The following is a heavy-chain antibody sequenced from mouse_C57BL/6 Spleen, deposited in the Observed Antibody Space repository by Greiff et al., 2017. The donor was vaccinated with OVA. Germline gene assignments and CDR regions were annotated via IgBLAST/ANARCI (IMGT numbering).Heavy chain of an antibody. CDR1: GYAFSSYW. J-gene: IGHJ4*01. CDR3: ARGIYDGYYDALDY. V-gene: IGHV1-80*01. D-gene: IGHD2-3*01. CDR2: IYPGDGDT. Sequence: QVQLKESGAELVKPGASVKISCKASGYAFSSYWMNWVKPRPGKGLEWIGQIYPGDGDTNYNGKFKGKATLTADKSSSTAYMQLSSLTSEDSAVYFCARGIYDGYYDALDYWGQGTSVTVSS.